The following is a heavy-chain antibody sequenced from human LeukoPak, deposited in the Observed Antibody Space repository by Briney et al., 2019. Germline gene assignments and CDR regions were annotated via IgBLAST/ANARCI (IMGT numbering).Heavy chain of an antibody. J-gene: IGHJ5*02. CDR1: GYTFTSYA. D-gene: IGHD3-9*01. Sequence: ASVKVSCKASGYTFTSYAMHWVRQAPGQRLEWMGWINAGNGNTKYSQKFQGRVTITRDTSTSTAYMELRSLRSDDTAVYYCARDQKFVRYFGGADWFDPWGQGTLVTVSS. V-gene: IGHV1-3*01. CDR3: ARDQKFVRYFGGADWFDP. CDR2: INAGNGNT.